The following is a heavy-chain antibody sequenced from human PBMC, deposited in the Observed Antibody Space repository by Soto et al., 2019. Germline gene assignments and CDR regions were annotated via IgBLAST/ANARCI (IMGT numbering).Heavy chain of an antibody. V-gene: IGHV1-2*04. J-gene: IGHJ6*02. D-gene: IGHD2-8*01. CDR2: INPKSGGT. CDR1: GYSFSDYH. Sequence: ASVKVSCKASGYSFSDYHIHWVRQAPGQGLEWLGRINPKSGGTSSAQKFQGWVTMTRDTSISTAYMELARLRSDDTAVYFCARGHSTDCSNGVCSFFYNHEMDVWGQGTTVTVSS. CDR3: ARGHSTDCSNGVCSFFYNHEMDV.